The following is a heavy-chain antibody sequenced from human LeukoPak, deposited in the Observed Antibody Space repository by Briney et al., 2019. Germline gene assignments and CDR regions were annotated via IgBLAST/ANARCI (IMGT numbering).Heavy chain of an antibody. D-gene: IGHD6-19*01. Sequence: GASVKVSCKASGYSFTSYGISWVRQAPGQGLEWMGWISTYNGNTNYAQKFQGRVTMTRDTSTSTVYMELSSLRSEDTAVYYCARSQQWLYYFDYWGQGTLVTVSS. CDR2: ISTYNGNT. CDR3: ARSQQWLYYFDY. V-gene: IGHV1-18*01. J-gene: IGHJ4*02. CDR1: GYSFTSYG.